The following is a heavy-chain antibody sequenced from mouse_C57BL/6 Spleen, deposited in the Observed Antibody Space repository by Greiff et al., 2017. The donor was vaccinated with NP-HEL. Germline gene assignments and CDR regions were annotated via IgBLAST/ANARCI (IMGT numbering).Heavy chain of an antibody. CDR3: ARRDYGSSGGFAY. CDR1: GYSFTGYF. CDR2: INPYNGDT. D-gene: IGHD1-1*01. Sequence: EVQLQQSGPELVKPGDSVKISCKASGYSFTGYFMNWVMQSHGKSLEWIGRINPYNGDTFYNQKFKGKATLTVDKSSSTAHMELRSLTSEDSAGYYCARRDYGSSGGFAYWGQGTLVTVSA. J-gene: IGHJ3*01. V-gene: IGHV1-20*01.